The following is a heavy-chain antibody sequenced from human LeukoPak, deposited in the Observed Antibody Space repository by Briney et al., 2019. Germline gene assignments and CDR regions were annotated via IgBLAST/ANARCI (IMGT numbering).Heavy chain of an antibody. J-gene: IGHJ4*02. CDR2: TYYRSKWYN. Sequence: HSQTLSLTCAISGDSVSSNSAAWNWIRQSPSRGLEWLGRTYYRSKWYNDYAVSVKSRITINPDTSKNQFSLQLNSVTPEDTAVYHCAKEIWPTVTIPGRTYFDYWGQGTLVTVSS. D-gene: IGHD4-17*01. CDR1: GDSVSSNSAA. CDR3: AKEIWPTVTIPGRTYFDY. V-gene: IGHV6-1*01.